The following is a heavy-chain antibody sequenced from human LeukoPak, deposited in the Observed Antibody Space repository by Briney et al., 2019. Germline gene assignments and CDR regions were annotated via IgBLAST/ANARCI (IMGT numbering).Heavy chain of an antibody. V-gene: IGHV4-39*01. CDR3: ARRSYYYDSSGYYGTFDI. Sequence: KPSETLSLTCTVSGGSISSSSYYWGWIRQPRGKGLEWIGSIYYSGSTYYNPSLKSRVTISVDTSKNQFSLKLSSVTAADTAVYYCARRSYYYDSSGYYGTFDIWGQGTMVTVSS. D-gene: IGHD3-22*01. J-gene: IGHJ3*02. CDR2: IYYSGST. CDR1: GGSISSSSYY.